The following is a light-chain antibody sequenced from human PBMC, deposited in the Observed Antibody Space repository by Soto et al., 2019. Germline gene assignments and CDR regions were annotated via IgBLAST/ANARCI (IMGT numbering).Light chain of an antibody. V-gene: IGLV2-23*02. CDR2: GVT. CDR1: SGDVENYDL. CDR3: CSYAGDNSLV. Sequence: QSALTQPASVSGSPGQSITVSCTGNSGDVENYDLVSWYQQHPGQAPKVIIYGVTKRPSGVSNRFSGSKSGNTASLTISGLQAEDEAEYYCCSYAGDNSLVFGGGTKLTVL. J-gene: IGLJ2*01.